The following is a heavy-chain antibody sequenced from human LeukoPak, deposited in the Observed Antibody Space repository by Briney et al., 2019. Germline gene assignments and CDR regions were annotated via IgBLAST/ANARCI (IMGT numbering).Heavy chain of an antibody. CDR3: ARGRAGGY. J-gene: IGHJ4*02. V-gene: IGHV4-34*01. CDR2: INHSGST. Sequence: SETLSLTCAVYGGSFSGYYWSWIRQPPGKGLEWTGEINHSGSTNYNPSLKSRVTISVDTSKNQFSLKLSSVTAADTAVYYCARGRAGGYWGQGTLVTVSS. D-gene: IGHD3-10*01. CDR1: GGSFSGYY.